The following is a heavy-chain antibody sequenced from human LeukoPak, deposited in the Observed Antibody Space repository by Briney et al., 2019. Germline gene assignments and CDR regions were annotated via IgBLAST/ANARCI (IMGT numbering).Heavy chain of an antibody. CDR3: AKERSQGYDFWSGYYTGMADY. D-gene: IGHD3-3*01. Sequence: GGSLRLSCAASGFTFSSYAMHWVRQAPGKGLEWVAVISYDGSNKYYADSVKGRFTISRDNSKNTLYLQMNSLRAEDTAVYYCAKERSQGYDFWSGYYTGMADYWGQGTLVTVSS. J-gene: IGHJ4*02. CDR1: GFTFSSYA. V-gene: IGHV3-30-3*01. CDR2: ISYDGSNK.